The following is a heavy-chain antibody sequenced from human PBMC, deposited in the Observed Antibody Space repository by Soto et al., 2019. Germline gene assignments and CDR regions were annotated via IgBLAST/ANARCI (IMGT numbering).Heavy chain of an antibody. CDR1: GYTFTSYG. CDR3: ARGPSVTIFGVVIMYYFDY. V-gene: IGHV1-18*01. D-gene: IGHD3-3*01. J-gene: IGHJ4*02. Sequence: QVQLVQSGAEVKKPGASVKVSCKASGYTFTSYGISWVRQAPGQGLEWMGWISAYNGNTNYAQKLQGRVTMTTDTSTSTAYVELRSLRSDDTAVYYCARGPSVTIFGVVIMYYFDYWGQGTLVTVSS. CDR2: ISAYNGNT.